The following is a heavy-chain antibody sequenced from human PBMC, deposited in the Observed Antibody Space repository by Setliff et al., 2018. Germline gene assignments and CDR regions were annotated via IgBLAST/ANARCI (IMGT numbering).Heavy chain of an antibody. V-gene: IGHV4-38-2*01. Sequence: SETLSLTCAVSGYSISSGFSWVWIRQSPGKGLEWIGRILFSGDTYYNPSLNSRVTISADTSKNQFSLKLTSVTAADTAIYFCARAVDSTGYFPFWYFDLWGRGTLVTVSS. J-gene: IGHJ2*01. CDR2: ILFSGDT. D-gene: IGHD3-22*01. CDR1: GYSISSGFS. CDR3: ARAVDSTGYFPFWYFDL.